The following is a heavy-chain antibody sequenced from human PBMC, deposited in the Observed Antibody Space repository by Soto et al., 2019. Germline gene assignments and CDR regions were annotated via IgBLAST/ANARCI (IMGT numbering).Heavy chain of an antibody. J-gene: IGHJ5*02. Sequence: SETLSLTCTVSGGSISSSSYYWGWIRQPPGKGLEWIGSIYYSGSTYYNPSLKSRVTISVDTSKNQFSLKLSSVTAADTAVYYCARQDRGWFAPWGQGTLVTVSS. CDR2: IYYSGST. CDR3: ARQDRGWFAP. V-gene: IGHV4-39*01. CDR1: GGSISSSSYY.